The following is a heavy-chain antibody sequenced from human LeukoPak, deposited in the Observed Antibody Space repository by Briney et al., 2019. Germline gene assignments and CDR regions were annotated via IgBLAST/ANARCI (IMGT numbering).Heavy chain of an antibody. CDR1: GGSISSYY. CDR3: ARGGTAVIAPYAFDI. D-gene: IGHD4-23*01. Sequence: SETLSFTCTVSGGSISSYYWSWIRQPPGKGLEWIGYIYYSGSTNCNPSVKSRVAMSVDTSKKQFSLKLSSLTAADTAVYCCARGGTAVIAPYAFDIWGQGTMVTVSS. CDR2: IYYSGST. V-gene: IGHV4-59*01. J-gene: IGHJ3*02.